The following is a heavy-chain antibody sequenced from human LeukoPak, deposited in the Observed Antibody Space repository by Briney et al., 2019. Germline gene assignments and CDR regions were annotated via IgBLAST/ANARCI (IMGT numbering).Heavy chain of an antibody. CDR3: ARLAQQLARFDP. CDR1: GGSISSSSYY. CDR2: IYYSGST. J-gene: IGHJ5*02. Sequence: SETLSLTCTVSGGSISSSSYYWGWIRQPPRKGLEWIGSIYYSGSTYYNPSLKSRVTISVDTSKNQFSLKLSSVTAADTAVYYCARLAQQLARFDPWGQGTLVTVSS. D-gene: IGHD6-6*01. V-gene: IGHV4-39*01.